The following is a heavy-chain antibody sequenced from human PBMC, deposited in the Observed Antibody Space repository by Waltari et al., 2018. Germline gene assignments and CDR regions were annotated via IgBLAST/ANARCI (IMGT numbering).Heavy chain of an antibody. D-gene: IGHD3-10*01. V-gene: IGHV4-34*02. CDR1: GGSFSNYY. J-gene: IGHJ6*03. CDR2: IDHSGST. CDR3: AGLRFNYYYFYHMDV. Sequence: QVHLQQWGAGLLKPSETLSLTCGVSGGSFSNYYWSWIRQPPGRGLEWIGEIDHSGSTNYNPSLKSRVTLSVDTSKKEFSLRLTSVTAADTAIYYCAGLRFNYYYFYHMDVWGKGTTVTVSS.